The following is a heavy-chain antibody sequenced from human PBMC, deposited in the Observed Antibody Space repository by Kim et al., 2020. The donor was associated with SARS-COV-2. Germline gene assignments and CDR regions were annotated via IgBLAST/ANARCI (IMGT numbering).Heavy chain of an antibody. J-gene: IGHJ4*02. CDR3: ARGFVTAIRGLDWRY. D-gene: IGHD2-21*02. Sequence: SDTLSLTCAVYGGSFSGYYWSWIRQPPGKGLEWIGEINHSGSTNYNPSLKSRVTISVDTSKNQFSLKLSSVTAADTAVYYCARGFVTAIRGLDWRYWGQGTLVTVSS. V-gene: IGHV4-34*01. CDR2: INHSGST. CDR1: GGSFSGYY.